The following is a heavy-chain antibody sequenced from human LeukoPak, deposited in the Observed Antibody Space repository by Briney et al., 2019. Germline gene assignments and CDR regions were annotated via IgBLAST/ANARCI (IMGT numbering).Heavy chain of an antibody. Sequence: GGSLRLSCAASGFTFTNAWMYWVRQAPGKGLEWVGRIKSKTDGETSDYAAPVTGRFTISRDDSKSTLYLEMNSLKTEDTGVYYCSTLWYGAWGQGTLVTVSS. CDR2: IKSKTDGETS. D-gene: IGHD3-10*01. CDR1: GFTFTNAW. V-gene: IGHV3-15*01. J-gene: IGHJ5*02. CDR3: STLWYGA.